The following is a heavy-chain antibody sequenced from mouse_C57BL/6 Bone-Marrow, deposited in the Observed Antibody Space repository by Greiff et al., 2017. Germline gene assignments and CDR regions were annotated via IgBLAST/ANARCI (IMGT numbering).Heavy chain of an antibody. Sequence: QVQLKQPGAELVKPGASVKMSCKASGYTFTSYWITWVKQRPGQGLEWIGDIYPGSGSTNYTEKFKSKATLTIDTSSSTASMQLSSLTSEDSAVYYCAWSRQACHWGQGTTLTVSS. CDR2: IYPGSGST. CDR1: GYTFTSYW. D-gene: IGHD6-1*01. V-gene: IGHV1-55*01. CDR3: AWSRQACH. J-gene: IGHJ2*01.